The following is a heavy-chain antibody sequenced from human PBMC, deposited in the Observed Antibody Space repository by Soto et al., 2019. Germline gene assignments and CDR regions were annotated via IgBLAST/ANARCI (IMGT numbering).Heavy chain of an antibody. D-gene: IGHD3-22*01. Sequence: PGGSLRLSCAASGFTFSSYAMSWVRQAPGKGLEWVSVISGSSTIYYADSVKGRFTISRDNAKNSLYLQMNSLRAEDTAVYYCARGKQTYYYDSSGPLDYWGQGTLVTVSS. J-gene: IGHJ4*02. CDR1: GFTFSSYA. CDR2: VISGSSTI. CDR3: ARGKQTYYYDSSGPLDY. V-gene: IGHV3-48*01.